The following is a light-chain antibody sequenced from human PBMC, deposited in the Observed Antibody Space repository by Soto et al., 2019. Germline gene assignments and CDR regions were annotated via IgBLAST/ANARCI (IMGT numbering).Light chain of an antibody. J-gene: IGKJ1*01. Sequence: EIVLTQSPGTLSLSPGERATLSCRASQSVTSTHLAWYQQKPGQAPRLLIYDASRRATGIPDRFSGSASGTDFTLTISRLEPEDFAVYYCQQYGSSGTFGQGTKVDIK. V-gene: IGKV3-20*01. CDR3: QQYGSSGT. CDR1: QSVTSTH. CDR2: DAS.